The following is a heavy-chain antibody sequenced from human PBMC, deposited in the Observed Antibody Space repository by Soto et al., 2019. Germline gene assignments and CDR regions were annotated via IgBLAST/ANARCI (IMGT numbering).Heavy chain of an antibody. CDR2: IFPSDSDT. Sequence: PGASLKISCSTSGYKFTSSWIAWVRQMPGKGLEWMGIIFPSDSDTRYSPSFQGQVTISADRSTSTVFLQWASLKASDTAVYFCARKDKSGYFNWFDPWGQGTLVTVSS. CDR3: ARKDKSGYFNWFDP. V-gene: IGHV5-51*01. D-gene: IGHD3-22*01. CDR1: GYKFTSSW. J-gene: IGHJ5*02.